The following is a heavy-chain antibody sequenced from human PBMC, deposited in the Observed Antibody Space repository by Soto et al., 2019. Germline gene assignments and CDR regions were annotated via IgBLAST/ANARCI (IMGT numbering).Heavy chain of an antibody. V-gene: IGHV4-59*01. D-gene: IGHD6-13*01. Sequence: SDTLSLTSTVCGGSICSYDWAWFRQPPGKGLEWIGYIYYSGSTNYNPSLKSRVTISVDTSKNQFSLKLSSVTAADTAVYFCARDGGISRKRSMDVWGKGTSVTVSS. J-gene: IGHJ6*03. CDR2: IYYSGST. CDR1: GGSICSYD. CDR3: ARDGGISRKRSMDV.